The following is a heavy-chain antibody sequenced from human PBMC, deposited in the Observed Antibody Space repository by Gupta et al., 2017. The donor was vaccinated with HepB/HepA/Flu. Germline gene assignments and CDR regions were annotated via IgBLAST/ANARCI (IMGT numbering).Heavy chain of an antibody. CDR2: ISYDGSNK. CDR3: AKDGPGIRYYYYGMDV. CDR1: GFTFSSYG. V-gene: IGHV3-30*18. D-gene: IGHD3-3*02. J-gene: IGHJ6*02. Sequence: QVQLVESGGGVVQPGRSLRLSCAASGFTFSSYGMHWVRTAPGKGLEWVAVISYDGSNKYYADSVKGRFTISRDNSKNTLYLQMNSLRAEDTAVYYCAKDGPGIRYYYYGMDVWGQGTTVTVSS.